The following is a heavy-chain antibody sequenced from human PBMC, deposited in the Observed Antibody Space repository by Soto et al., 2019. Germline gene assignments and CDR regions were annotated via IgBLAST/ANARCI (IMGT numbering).Heavy chain of an antibody. V-gene: IGHV3-30-3*01. J-gene: IGHJ6*02. CDR3: ARYYDILTFLDYYYGMDV. CDR1: GFTFSSYA. CDR2: ISYDGSNK. Sequence: PGGSLRLSCAASGFTFSSYAMHWVRQAPGKGLEWVVVISYDGSNKYYADSVKGRFTISRDNSKNTLYLQMNSLRAEDTAVYYCARYYDILTFLDYYYGMDVWGQGTTVTVSS. D-gene: IGHD3-9*01.